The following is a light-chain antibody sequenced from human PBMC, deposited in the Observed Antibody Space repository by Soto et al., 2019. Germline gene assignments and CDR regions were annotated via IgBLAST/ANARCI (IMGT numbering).Light chain of an antibody. CDR3: MQGRQLPAT. Sequence: DIVMTQSPLSLPVTPGEPASISCRSSQSLLYSTGNNHLDWYLQKPGQPPQLLIYWGSTRASGVPERFSGSGSGTDFTLKISRVEADDVGVYYCMQGRQLPATFGQGTRLDIQ. CDR1: QSLLYSTGNNH. J-gene: IGKJ5*01. V-gene: IGKV2-28*01. CDR2: WGS.